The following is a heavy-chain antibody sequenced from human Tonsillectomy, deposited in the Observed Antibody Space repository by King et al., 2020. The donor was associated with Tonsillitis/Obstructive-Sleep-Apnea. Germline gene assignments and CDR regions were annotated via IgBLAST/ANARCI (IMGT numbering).Heavy chain of an antibody. CDR3: ARDRGVHCSGGSCYSDYFDY. CDR1: GFTFSSYS. V-gene: IGHV3-21*01. Sequence: VQLVESGGGLVKPGGSLRLSCAASGFTFSSYSMNWVRQAPGKGLEWVSSISSSSSYIYYADSVKGRFTISRDNAKNSLYLQMNSLRAEDQAVYYCARDRGVHCSGGSCYSDYFDYWGQGTLVTVSS. J-gene: IGHJ4*02. CDR2: ISSSSSYI. D-gene: IGHD2-15*01.